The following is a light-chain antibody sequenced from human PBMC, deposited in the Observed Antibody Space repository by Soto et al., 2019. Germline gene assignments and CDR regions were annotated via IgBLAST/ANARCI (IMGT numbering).Light chain of an antibody. CDR1: RSISIY. Sequence: DIQMTQSPSSLSASVGYSVTITGRASRSISIYLNWYQLKPGKARNLMMYGASYLKSGVPTRFSGSGSGTDFTLTISSLQPEDFATYYCQQYNTYPWTFGQGTKVDI. J-gene: IGKJ1*01. V-gene: IGKV1-39*01. CDR3: QQYNTYPWT. CDR2: GAS.